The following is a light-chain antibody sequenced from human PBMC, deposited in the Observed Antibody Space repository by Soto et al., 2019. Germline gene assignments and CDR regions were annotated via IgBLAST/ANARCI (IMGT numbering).Light chain of an antibody. CDR3: QQYNNWPRT. CDR1: QSVSSN. Sequence: EIVMTQSPGTLSVSPGERATLSCRASQSVSSNLAWYQQKPGQAPSLLIYGASTRATGIPARFSGSGSGTEFALTFSSLQSEDFAVYYCQQYNNWPRTFGQGTKVEIK. V-gene: IGKV3-15*01. CDR2: GAS. J-gene: IGKJ1*01.